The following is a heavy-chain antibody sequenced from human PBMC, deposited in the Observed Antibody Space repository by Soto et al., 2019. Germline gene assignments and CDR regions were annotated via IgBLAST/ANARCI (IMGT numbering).Heavy chain of an antibody. J-gene: IGHJ4*02. D-gene: IGHD3-22*01. Sequence: PGGSLRLSCAASGFTFSNAWMNWVCQAPGKGLEWVGRIKSKTDGGTTDYAAPVKGRFTISRDDSKNTLYLQMNSLKTEDTAVYYCTTADDYYDSSGYQAYVDYWGQGTLVTVSS. CDR1: GFTFSNAW. CDR2: IKSKTDGGTT. CDR3: TTADDYYDSSGYQAYVDY. V-gene: IGHV3-15*07.